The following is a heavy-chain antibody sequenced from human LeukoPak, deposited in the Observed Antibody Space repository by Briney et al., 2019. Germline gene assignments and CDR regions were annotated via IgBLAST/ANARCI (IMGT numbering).Heavy chain of an antibody. CDR3: ARGRSSSPRIDY. V-gene: IGHV3-30*01. Sequence: GSLRLSCAASGFTFSSYAMHWVRQAPGKGLEWVAVISYDGSNKYYADSVKGRFTISRDNSKNTLYLQMNSLRAEDTAVYYCARGRSSSPRIDYWGQGTLVTVSS. D-gene: IGHD6-6*01. J-gene: IGHJ4*02. CDR2: ISYDGSNK. CDR1: GFTFSSYA.